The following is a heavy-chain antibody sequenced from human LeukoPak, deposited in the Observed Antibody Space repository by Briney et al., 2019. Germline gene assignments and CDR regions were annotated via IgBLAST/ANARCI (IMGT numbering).Heavy chain of an antibody. V-gene: IGHV3-21*01. CDR1: GFTFSSYS. D-gene: IGHD6-19*01. CDR3: AKDKGYSSGWYLLDP. CDR2: ISSSSSYI. J-gene: IGHJ5*02. Sequence: GGSLRLSCAASGFTFSSYSMNWVRQAPGKGLEWVSSISSSSSYIYYADSVKGRFTISRDNAKSSLYLQMNSLRADDTAVYYCAKDKGYSSGWYLLDPWGQGTLVTVSS.